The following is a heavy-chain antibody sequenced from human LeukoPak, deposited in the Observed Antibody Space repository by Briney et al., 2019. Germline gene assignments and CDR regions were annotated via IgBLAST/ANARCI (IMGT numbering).Heavy chain of an antibody. CDR2: INPNSGGT. CDR3: ARVPGYYDSSGYYKFDY. CDR1: GYTFTSYD. Sequence: GASVKVSCKXSGYTFTSYDINWVRQATGQGLEWMGRINPNSGGTNYSQKFQGRVTMTRDTSISTAYMELSRLRSDDTAVYYCARVPGYYDSSGYYKFDYWGPGTLVTVSS. J-gene: IGHJ4*02. D-gene: IGHD3-22*01. V-gene: IGHV1-2*06.